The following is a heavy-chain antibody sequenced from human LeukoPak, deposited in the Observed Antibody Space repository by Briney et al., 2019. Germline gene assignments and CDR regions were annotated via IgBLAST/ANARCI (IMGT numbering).Heavy chain of an antibody. J-gene: IGHJ5*02. V-gene: IGHV3-15*07. CDR3: ARDLGTRYDFWSGYFRRFDP. CDR1: GFTFSNAW. D-gene: IGHD3-3*01. CDR2: IKSKTDGGTT. Sequence: GGSLRLSCAASGFTFSNAWMNWVRQAPGKGLEWVGRIKSKTDGGTTDYAAPVKGRFTISRDDSKNTLYLQMNSLRAEDTAVYYCARDLGTRYDFWSGYFRRFDPWGQGTLVTVSS.